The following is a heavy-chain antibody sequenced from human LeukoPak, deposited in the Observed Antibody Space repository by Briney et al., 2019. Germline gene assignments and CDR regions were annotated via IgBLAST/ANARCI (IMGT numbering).Heavy chain of an antibody. D-gene: IGHD5-12*01. V-gene: IGHV1-58*02. Sequence: SVKVSCKASGFTFTSSAMQWVRQARGQRLEWIGWIVVGSGSTNYAQKFQERVTITRDMSTSTAYMELSSLRSEDTAVYYCAARLVATIPFGFDPWGQGTLVTVSS. CDR1: GFTFTSSA. J-gene: IGHJ5*02. CDR3: AARLVATIPFGFDP. CDR2: IVVGSGST.